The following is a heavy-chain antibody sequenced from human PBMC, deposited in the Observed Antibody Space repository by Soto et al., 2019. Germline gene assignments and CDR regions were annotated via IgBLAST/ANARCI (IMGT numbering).Heavy chain of an antibody. CDR1: GGSFSGYY. V-gene: IGHV4-34*01. CDR3: ARMWGLGCSSTSCYSSWFDP. J-gene: IGHJ5*02. CDR2: INHSGST. Sequence: QVQLQQWGAGLLKPSETLSLTCAVYGGSFSGYYWSWIRQPPGKGLEWIGEINHSGSTNYNPSLKSRVTISVAPSKNQFYLKLSSVTAADKAVYYCARMWGLGCSSTSCYSSWFDPWGQGTLVTVSS. D-gene: IGHD2-2*01.